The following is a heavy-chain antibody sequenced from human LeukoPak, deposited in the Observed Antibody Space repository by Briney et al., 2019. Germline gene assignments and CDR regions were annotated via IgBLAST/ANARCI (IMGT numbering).Heavy chain of an antibody. D-gene: IGHD2-15*01. CDR1: GFTFSSYS. J-gene: IGHJ3*02. V-gene: IGHV3-21*01. CDR2: ISSSSSYI. CDR3: ARDSCSGGSCQGRVDAFDI. Sequence: GGSLTLSCPASGFTFSSYSMNWVRQAPGKGLEWVSSISSSSSYIYYADSVKGRFTISRDNAKNSLYLQMNSLRAEDTAVYYCARDSCSGGSCQGRVDAFDIWGKGTMVTVSS.